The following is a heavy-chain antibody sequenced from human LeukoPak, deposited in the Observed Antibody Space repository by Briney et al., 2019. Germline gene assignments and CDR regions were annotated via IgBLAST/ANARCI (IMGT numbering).Heavy chain of an antibody. V-gene: IGHV3-23*01. CDR3: AESIPTYYYDSSGYYYVY. CDR2: ISGSGGST. Sequence: PGGSLRLSCAASGFTFSSYAMSWVRQAPGKGLEWVSAISGSGGSTYYADSVKGRFTISRDNSKNTLYLQMNSLRAEDTAVYYCAESIPTYYYDSSGYYYVYWGQGTLVTVSS. CDR1: GFTFSSYA. D-gene: IGHD3-22*01. J-gene: IGHJ4*02.